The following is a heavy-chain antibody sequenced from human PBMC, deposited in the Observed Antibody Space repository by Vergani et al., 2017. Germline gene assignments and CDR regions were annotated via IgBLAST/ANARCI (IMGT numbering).Heavy chain of an antibody. CDR2: ISSSSSYI. V-gene: IGHV3-21*01. CDR3: ARVGATWGYFDY. J-gene: IGHJ4*02. Sequence: EVQLVESGGGLVKPGGSLRLSCAASGFTFSSYSMNWVRQAPGKGLEWVSSISSSSSYIYYADSVKGRFTISRDNAKNSLYLQMNSLGAEDTAVYYCARVGATWGYFDYWGQGTLVTVSS. D-gene: IGHD1-26*01. CDR1: GFTFSSYS.